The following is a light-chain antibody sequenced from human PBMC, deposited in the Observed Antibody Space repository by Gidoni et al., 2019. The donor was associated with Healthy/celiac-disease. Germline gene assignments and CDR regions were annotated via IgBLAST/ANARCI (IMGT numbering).Light chain of an antibody. V-gene: IGKV3-15*01. CDR3: QQYNNWPPWT. Sequence: EIVMTHSPATLPVSPGERATLSCRASQSVSINLAWYQQKHGQAPRPLIYGTSTRATGIPARFSGSGSGTEFTLTISSLQSEDFAVYYCQQYNNWPPWTFXQXTKVEIK. CDR1: QSVSIN. CDR2: GTS. J-gene: IGKJ1*01.